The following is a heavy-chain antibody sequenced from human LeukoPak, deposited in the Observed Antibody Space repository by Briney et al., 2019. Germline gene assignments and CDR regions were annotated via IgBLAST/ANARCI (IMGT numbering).Heavy chain of an antibody. CDR2: ISGSGGST. CDR1: GFTFSNYG. D-gene: IGHD6-19*01. Sequence: GGSLRLSCAASGFTFSNYGMSWVRQAPGKGLEWVSGISGSGGSTYYADSAKGRFTISRDNSKNTLYLQMNSLRAEDTAVYYCAKGTSPYSSGWYPFDYWGQGTLVTVSS. V-gene: IGHV3-23*01. J-gene: IGHJ4*02. CDR3: AKGTSPYSSGWYPFDY.